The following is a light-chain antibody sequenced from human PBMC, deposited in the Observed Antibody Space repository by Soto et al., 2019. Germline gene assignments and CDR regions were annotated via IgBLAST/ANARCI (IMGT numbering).Light chain of an antibody. CDR1: QSVSSN. Sequence: EIVMTQSPATLSVSPGEGATLSCRASQSVSSNLAWYQQKPGQAPRLLIYGASTRATGIPARFSGSGSGTEFTLTISCLQSEDFATYYCQQYYSYLITFGQGTRLEIK. J-gene: IGKJ5*01. CDR3: QQYYSYLIT. CDR2: GAS. V-gene: IGKV3-15*01.